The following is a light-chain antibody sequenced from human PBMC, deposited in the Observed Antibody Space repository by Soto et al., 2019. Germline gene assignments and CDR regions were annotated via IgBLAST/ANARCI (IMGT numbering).Light chain of an antibody. J-gene: IGLJ2*01. CDR2: RDI. CDR1: NIGSKH. Sequence: SYELTQPLSVSVALGQTARIPCGGNNIGSKHVHWSQQKPGQAPLLVIYRDINRPSGIPERFSGSNSGNTATLTISRVQAGDEADYYCQVWDSSTAHEVFGGGTKLTVL. V-gene: IGLV3-9*01. CDR3: QVWDSSTAHEV.